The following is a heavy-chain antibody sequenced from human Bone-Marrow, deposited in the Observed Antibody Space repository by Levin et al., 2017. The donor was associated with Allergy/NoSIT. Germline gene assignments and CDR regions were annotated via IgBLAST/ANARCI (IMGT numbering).Heavy chain of an antibody. V-gene: IGHV3-7*03. CDR1: GFTFSSYW. D-gene: IGHD2-15*01. CDR3: VRDQSPYFSETWYDAFDI. Sequence: GGSLRLSCAASGFTFSSYWMVWVRKAPGKGLEWVANIEKDGSVKHYADSVKGRFTISRDNAKNSLYLQMNSLRAEDTAVYFCVRDQSPYFSETWYDAFDIWGPGTMVTVSS. J-gene: IGHJ3*02. CDR2: IEKDGSVK.